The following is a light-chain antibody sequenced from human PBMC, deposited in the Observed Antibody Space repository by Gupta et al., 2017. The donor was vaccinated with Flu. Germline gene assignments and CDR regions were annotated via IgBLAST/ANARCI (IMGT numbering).Light chain of an antibody. CDR1: QSISNF. CDR2: AAS. CDR3: QHSDTVPLN. J-gene: IGKJ4*01. Sequence: SVGDRVTMTCRASQSISNFLNWYQQKPGKAPKLLIYAASTLQTGVPSRISDSGSGTEFILTISPLQPEDFATYYCQHSDTVPLNFGGGTMVEIK. V-gene: IGKV1-39*01.